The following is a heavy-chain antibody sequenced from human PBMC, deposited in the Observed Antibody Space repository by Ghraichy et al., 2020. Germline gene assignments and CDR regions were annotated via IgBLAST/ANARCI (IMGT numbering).Heavy chain of an antibody. D-gene: IGHD2-21*01. Sequence: GGSLRLSCAASGFTFSNAWMNWVRQAPGEGLEWVGRIRSIAAGGTANYAAPVKGRFTIARDDSKNTLYLQMNSLNPEDTAVYYCTTDPYCGGDCYGYWGQGTLVTVSS. V-gene: IGHV3-15*07. CDR2: IRSIAAGGTA. J-gene: IGHJ4*02. CDR3: TTDPYCGGDCYGY. CDR1: GFTFSNAW.